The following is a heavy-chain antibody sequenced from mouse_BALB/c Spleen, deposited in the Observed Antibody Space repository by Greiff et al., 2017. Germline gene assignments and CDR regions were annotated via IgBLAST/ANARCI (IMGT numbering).Heavy chain of an antibody. CDR2: ISYSGST. D-gene: IGHD1-2*01. CDR3: ARLLRLPDYYAMDY. Sequence: EVKVEESGPGLVKPSQSLSLTCTVTGYSITSDYAWNWIRQFPGNKLEWMGYISYSGSTSYNPSLKSRISITRDTSKNQFFLQLNSVTTEDTATYYCARLLRLPDYYAMDYWGQGTSVTVSS. J-gene: IGHJ4*01. CDR1: GYSITSDYA. V-gene: IGHV3-2*02.